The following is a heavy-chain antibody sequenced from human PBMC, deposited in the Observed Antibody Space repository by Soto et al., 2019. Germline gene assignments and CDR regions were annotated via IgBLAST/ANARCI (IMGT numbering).Heavy chain of an antibody. Sequence: SETLSLTCAVYGGAFSGYYWSWIRQPPGKGLEWIGEINHRGSTNYNPSLKSRVTISVDTSKNQFSLKLSSVTAADTAVYYCARGTYCSSTSCYWGMDVWGQGTTVT. D-gene: IGHD2-2*01. CDR3: ARGTYCSSTSCYWGMDV. J-gene: IGHJ6*02. V-gene: IGHV4-34*01. CDR1: GGAFSGYY. CDR2: INHRGST.